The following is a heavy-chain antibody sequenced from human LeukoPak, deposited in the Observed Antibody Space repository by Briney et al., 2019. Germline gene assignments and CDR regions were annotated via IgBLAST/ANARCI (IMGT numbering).Heavy chain of an antibody. D-gene: IGHD4-17*01. CDR2: INHSGST. Sequence: NTSETLSLTCAVYGGSFSGYYWSWIRQPPGKRLEWIGEINHSGSTNYNPSLKSRVTISVDTSKNQFSLKLSSVTAADTAVYYCARGHDYGDYPPRLNLDYWGQGTLVTVSS. J-gene: IGHJ4*02. CDR3: ARGHDYGDYPPRLNLDY. CDR1: GGSFSGYY. V-gene: IGHV4-34*01.